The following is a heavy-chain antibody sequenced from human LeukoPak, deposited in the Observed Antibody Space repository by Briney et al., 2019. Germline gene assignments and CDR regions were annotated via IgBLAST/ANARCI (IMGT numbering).Heavy chain of an antibody. J-gene: IGHJ4*02. CDR2: ISGSGDII. CDR1: GITFRSYA. CDR3: AKDDIAVAGYFDS. Sequence: GGSLRLSCAVSGITFRSYAMSWVRQAPGKGLEGVSGISGSGDIIYYADSIKGRSTISRDNSKNTPHLQMNSLRAEDTALYYCAKDDIAVAGYFDSWGQGTLVTVSS. V-gene: IGHV3-23*01. D-gene: IGHD6-19*01.